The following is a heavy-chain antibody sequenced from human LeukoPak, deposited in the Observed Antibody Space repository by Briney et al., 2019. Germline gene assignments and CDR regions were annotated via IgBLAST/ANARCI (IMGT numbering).Heavy chain of an antibody. J-gene: IGHJ4*02. D-gene: IGHD1-20*01. Sequence: SQTLSLTCAISGDSVSSSSAAWNWIRQSPSRGLEWLGRTYYRFKWYNDYAVSVKSRITINPDTSKNQFSLQLNSVTPEDTAVYYCASMALTGTTRPFDYWGQGTLVTVSS. CDR3: ASMALTGTTRPFDY. CDR2: TYYRFKWYN. CDR1: GDSVSSSSAA. V-gene: IGHV6-1*01.